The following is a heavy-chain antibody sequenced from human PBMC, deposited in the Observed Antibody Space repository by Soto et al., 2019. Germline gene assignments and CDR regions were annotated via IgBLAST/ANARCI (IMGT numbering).Heavy chain of an antibody. J-gene: IGHJ4*02. D-gene: IGHD4-4*01. CDR2: IYYSGST. Sequence: SETLSLTCPVSGCTVSSYYWRWIRQSTGKGLEWIGYIYYSGSTKYKPSLKSRVTISVDTSKNQFSLKVSSATAADTAVYYCARHSNRNYGLYYFDYWGLGALVTVSS. CDR3: ARHSNRNYGLYYFDY. CDR1: GCTVSSYY. V-gene: IGHV4-59*08.